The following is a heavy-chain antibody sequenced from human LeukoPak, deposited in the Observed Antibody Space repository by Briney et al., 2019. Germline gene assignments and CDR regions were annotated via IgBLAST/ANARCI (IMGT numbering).Heavy chain of an antibody. D-gene: IGHD6-19*01. CDR1: GFTFSTYA. CDR3: GRGTRIAVAGTLFDY. Sequence: GGSLRLSCAASGFTFSTYATSWVRQAPGKGLEWVSGIGGSGGSTYYADSAKGRFTISRDNSKNTLYLQMNSLGDEDTAVYYCGRGTRIAVAGTLFDYWGQGTLVTVSS. V-gene: IGHV3-23*01. CDR2: IGGSGGST. J-gene: IGHJ4*02.